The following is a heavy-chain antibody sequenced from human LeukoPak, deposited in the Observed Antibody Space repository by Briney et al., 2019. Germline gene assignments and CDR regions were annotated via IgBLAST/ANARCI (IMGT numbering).Heavy chain of an antibody. CDR3: ARQKTDDYGASGFYVFDY. CDR1: GYILTSYA. V-gene: IGHV7-4-1*02. Sequence: ASVKVSCKVSGYILTSYAMNWVRQAPGQGPEWMGRINTNTGNPTYAEGFTGRVVFSLDTSVSTAYLQISRLQSEDTAVYYCARQKTDDYGASGFYVFDYWGQGTLVTVSS. CDR2: INTNTGNP. D-gene: IGHD4/OR15-4a*01. J-gene: IGHJ4*02.